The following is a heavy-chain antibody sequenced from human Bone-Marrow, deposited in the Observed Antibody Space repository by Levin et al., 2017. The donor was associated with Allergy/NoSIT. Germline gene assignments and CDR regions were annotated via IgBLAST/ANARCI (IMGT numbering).Heavy chain of an antibody. CDR3: ARPIADSRNWIDS. J-gene: IGHJ5*01. CDR2: INSDGTST. V-gene: IGHV3-74*01. CDR1: GFTFSTYW. D-gene: IGHD2-15*01. Sequence: PGGSLRLSCAASGFTFSTYWMHWVRQAPGKGLVWVSRINSDGTSTTYADSVKGRFTISRDNAKNTLYLQMNSLRAEDTAVYYCARPIADSRNWIDSWGQGTLVTVSS.